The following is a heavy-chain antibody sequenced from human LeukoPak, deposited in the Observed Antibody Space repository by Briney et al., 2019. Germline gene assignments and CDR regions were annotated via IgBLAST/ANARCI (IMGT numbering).Heavy chain of an antibody. CDR3: AKDLRVATITPFDY. CDR2: ISFDGNNK. J-gene: IGHJ4*02. Sequence: GGSLRLSCAASGFTLGTYSMHWVRQAPGKGLEWVALISFDGNNKYYADSVKGRFTISRDNFKNTLYLQMNSLRAEDTAVYFCAKDLRVATITPFDYWGQGTLVTVSS. D-gene: IGHD5-12*01. V-gene: IGHV3-30*18. CDR1: GFTLGTYS.